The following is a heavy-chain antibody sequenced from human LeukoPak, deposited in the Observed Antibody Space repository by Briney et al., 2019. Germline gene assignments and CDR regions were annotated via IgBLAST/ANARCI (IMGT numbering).Heavy chain of an antibody. D-gene: IGHD3-10*01. CDR1: GGTFSSYA. J-gene: IGHJ4*02. Sequence: SVKVSCKASGGTFSSYAISWVRQAPGQGLEWMGRIIPILGIANYAQKFQGRVTITADKSTSTAYMELSSLRSEDTAVYYCARDTYYGSGKPLDYWGQGTLVTVSS. CDR3: ARDTYYGSGKPLDY. CDR2: IIPILGIA. V-gene: IGHV1-69*04.